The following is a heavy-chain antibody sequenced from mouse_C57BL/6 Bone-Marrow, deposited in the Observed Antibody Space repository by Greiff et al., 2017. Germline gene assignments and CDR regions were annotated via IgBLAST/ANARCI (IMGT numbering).Heavy chain of an antibody. V-gene: IGHV1-82*01. D-gene: IGHD1-1*01. CDR1: GYAFSGSW. J-gene: IGHJ3*01. CDR3: ARHYGSPWFAY. CDR2: IYPGAGGT. Sequence: VKLMESGPELVKPGASVKISCKASGYAFSGSWMNWVKQRPGKGLEWIGRIYPGAGGTKYNGKFKGKATLTADKTSRTAYMQLINLTSEDSAVSFCARHYGSPWFAYWGKGTLVTVSA.